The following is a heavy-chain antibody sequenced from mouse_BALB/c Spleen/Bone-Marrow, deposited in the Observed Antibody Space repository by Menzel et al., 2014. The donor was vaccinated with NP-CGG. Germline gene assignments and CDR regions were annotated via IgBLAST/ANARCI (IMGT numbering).Heavy chain of an antibody. Sequence: VKLVESGDELAKPGASVKMSCKASGYTSTNYWMHWVKQRPGQGLEWIGYINPSTGCTEYNQKFKDKATLTADKSSSTAYMQLSSLTSEDSSVFYCTRRAYGGSYGFAYWGQGTLVTVSA. CDR1: GYTSTNYW. D-gene: IGHD1-1*01. CDR3: TRRAYGGSYGFAY. J-gene: IGHJ3*01. CDR2: INPSTGCT. V-gene: IGHV1-7*01.